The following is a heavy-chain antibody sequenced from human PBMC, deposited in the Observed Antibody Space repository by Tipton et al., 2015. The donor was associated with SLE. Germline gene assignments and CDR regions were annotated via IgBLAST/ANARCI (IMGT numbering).Heavy chain of an antibody. CDR1: GFTFSSYW. J-gene: IGHJ4*02. CDR3: AKGGGTTTRALDS. Sequence: SLRLSCAASGFTFSSYWMHWVRQAPGKGLVWVSRINSDGSSTSYADSVKGRFTISRDNSKNTLYLQMNSLRIEETAVYYCAKGGGTTTRALDSWGQGTLVAVSS. CDR2: INSDGSST. V-gene: IGHV3-74*01. D-gene: IGHD1-7*01.